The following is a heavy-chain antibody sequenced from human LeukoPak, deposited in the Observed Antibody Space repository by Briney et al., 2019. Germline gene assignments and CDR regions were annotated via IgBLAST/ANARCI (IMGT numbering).Heavy chain of an antibody. CDR1: GGTFSSYA. J-gene: IGHJ3*02. D-gene: IGHD5-18*01. CDR2: IIPIFGTA. Sequence: ASVKVSCKASGGTFSSYAISWVRQAPGQGLEWMGGIIPIFGTANYAQKFQGGVTITTDESTSTAYMELSSLRSEDTAVYYCARPLDTAMTPQAFDIWGQGTMVTVSS. CDR3: ARPLDTAMTPQAFDI. V-gene: IGHV1-69*05.